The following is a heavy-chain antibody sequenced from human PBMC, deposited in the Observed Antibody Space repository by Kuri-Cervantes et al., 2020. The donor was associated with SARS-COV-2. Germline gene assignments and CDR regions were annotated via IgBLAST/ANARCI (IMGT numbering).Heavy chain of an antibody. CDR3: AKPGITMVRGVIYWFDP. J-gene: IGHJ5*02. CDR1: GFTFSSYA. Sequence: GESLKISCAASGFTFSSYAMSWVRQAPGKGLEWVSAISGSGGSTYYADSVKGRFTISRDNSKNTLYLQMNSLRAEDTAVYYCAKPGITMVRGVIYWFDPWGQGILVTVSS. V-gene: IGHV3-23*01. CDR2: ISGSGGST. D-gene: IGHD3-10*01.